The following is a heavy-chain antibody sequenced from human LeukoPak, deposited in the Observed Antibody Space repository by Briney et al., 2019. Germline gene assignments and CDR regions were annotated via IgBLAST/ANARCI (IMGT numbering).Heavy chain of an antibody. D-gene: IGHD2-2*02. CDR1: GGTFSSYA. V-gene: IGHV1-18*01. CDR2: ISAYNGNT. Sequence: GASVKVSCKASGGTFSSYAISWVRQAPGQGLEWMGWISAYNGNTNYAQKLQGRVTMTTDTSTSTAYMELRSLRSDDTAVYYCARVYCSSTSCYIQTEKDAFDIWGQGTMVTVSS. CDR3: ARVYCSSTSCYIQTEKDAFDI. J-gene: IGHJ3*02.